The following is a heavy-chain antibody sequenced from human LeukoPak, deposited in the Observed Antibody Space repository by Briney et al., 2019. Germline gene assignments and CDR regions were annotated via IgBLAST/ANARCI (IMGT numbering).Heavy chain of an antibody. CDR2: INPNSGGT. J-gene: IGHJ5*02. D-gene: IGHD6-19*01. CDR1: GYTFTGYY. CDR3: ARSGRDSSGWYRSRYWFDP. V-gene: IGHV1-2*02. Sequence: PGASVKVSCKASGYTFTGYYMHWVRQAPGQGLEWMGWINPNSGGTNYAQKFQGRVTMTRDTSISTAYMELSRLRSDDTAVYYCARSGRDSSGWYRSRYWFDPWGQGTLVTVSS.